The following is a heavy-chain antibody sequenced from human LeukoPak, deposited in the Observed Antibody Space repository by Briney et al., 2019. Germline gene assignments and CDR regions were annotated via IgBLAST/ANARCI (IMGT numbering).Heavy chain of an antibody. CDR2: IKTSGST. Sequence: SETLSLTCRVSGASISTYYWSWIRQPVGKGLEWIGQIKTSGSTHYNSSLESRVTMSLDTSKKQFSLNLTSVTAADTAVYYCGRGIQSFDPWGQGTLVTVSS. CDR3: GRGIQSFDP. CDR1: GASISTYY. J-gene: IGHJ5*02. V-gene: IGHV4-4*07.